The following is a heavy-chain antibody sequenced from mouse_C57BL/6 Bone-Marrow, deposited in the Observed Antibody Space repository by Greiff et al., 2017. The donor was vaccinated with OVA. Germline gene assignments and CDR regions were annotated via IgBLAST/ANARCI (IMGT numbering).Heavy chain of an antibody. Sequence: QVQLKESGAELVRPGASVKLSCKASGYTFTDYYINWVKQRPGQGLEWIARIYPGSGNTYYNEKFKGKATLTAEKSSSTAYMQLSSLTSEDSAVYFCARKDYGYPWFAYWGQGTLVTVSA. CDR2: IYPGSGNT. CDR3: ARKDYGYPWFAY. D-gene: IGHD2-2*01. J-gene: IGHJ3*01. V-gene: IGHV1-76*01. CDR1: GYTFTDYY.